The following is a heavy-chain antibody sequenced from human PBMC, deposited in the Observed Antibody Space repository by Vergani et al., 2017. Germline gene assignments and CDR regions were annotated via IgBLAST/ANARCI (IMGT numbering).Heavy chain of an antibody. CDR1: GYTLTELS. V-gene: IGHV1-24*01. J-gene: IGHJ6*02. CDR3: ATAGAMVRAAHPSPDYYYYGMDV. Sequence: QVQLVQSGAEVKKPGASVKVSCKVSGYTLTELSMHWVRQAPGKGLEWMGGFDPEDGETIYAQKFQGRVTMTEDTSTDTAYMELSSLRSEDTAVYYCATAGAMVRAAHPSPDYYYYGMDVWGQGTTVTVSS. CDR2: FDPEDGET. D-gene: IGHD3-10*01.